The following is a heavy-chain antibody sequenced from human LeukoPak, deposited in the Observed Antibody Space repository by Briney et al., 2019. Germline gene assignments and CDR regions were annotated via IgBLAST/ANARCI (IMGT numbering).Heavy chain of an antibody. CDR2: IIPVLNIT. D-gene: IGHD5-18*01. CDR3: ARDQGLTAPPPSGLDV. J-gene: IGHJ6*02. Sequence: SVKVSSKTSGGTFSSSAITWVRQAPGQGLEWMGRIIPVLNITTSAQKFQGSVTITADTSTSTVYMELSSLRSEETAVYYCARDQGLTAPPPSGLDVWGQGTTVIVSS. CDR1: GGTFSSSA. V-gene: IGHV1-69*04.